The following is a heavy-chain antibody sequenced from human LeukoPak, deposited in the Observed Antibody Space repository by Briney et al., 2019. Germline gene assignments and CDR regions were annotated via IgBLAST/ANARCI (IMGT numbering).Heavy chain of an antibody. CDR2: IKQSEST. CDR3: AREGLGNVHNPLGY. D-gene: IGHD1-1*01. CDR1: GGSLSGYY. J-gene: IGHJ4*02. V-gene: IGHV4-34*01. Sequence: SETLSLTCAVYGGSLSGYYWTWIRQPPGKGLEWIGEIKQSESTNYNPSLKSRVTISIDTSKNQFSLKLTSVTAADTAVYYCAREGLGNVHNPLGYWGQGTLVTVPS.